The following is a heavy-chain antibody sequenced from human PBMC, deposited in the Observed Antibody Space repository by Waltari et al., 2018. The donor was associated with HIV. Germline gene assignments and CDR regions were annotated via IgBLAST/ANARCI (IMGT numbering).Heavy chain of an antibody. V-gene: IGHV3-30*04. CDR1: GFTFINYA. J-gene: IGHJ4*02. Sequence: QVQLVESGGGVVQPGRSLRLSCEASGFTFINYAIPWVRQAPGKGLEWVAIISYDGSNKYYGDSVKGRFTISRDDSKNTLYLQMNTLRPEDTAVYYCARGRASSWSAYQYWGQGTLVTVSS. CDR2: ISYDGSNK. CDR3: ARGRASSWSAYQY. D-gene: IGHD3-3*01.